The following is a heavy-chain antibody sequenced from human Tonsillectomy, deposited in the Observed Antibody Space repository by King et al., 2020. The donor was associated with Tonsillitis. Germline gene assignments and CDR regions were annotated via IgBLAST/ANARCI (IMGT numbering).Heavy chain of an antibody. CDR3: ARVSLTYCSGTSCYAYYYYGMDV. CDR2: MNPNSGNT. CDR1: GYTFTSYD. J-gene: IGHJ6*02. Sequence: EQLVQSGAEVKKPGASVKVSCKASGYTFTSYDVNWVRQATGQGLEWMGWMNPNSGNTGYAQKLQGRVTMTRNTSISTAYMELSSLRSEDAAVYYCARVSLTYCSGTSCYAYYYYGMDVWGQGTTVTVSS. D-gene: IGHD2-2*01. V-gene: IGHV1-8*01.